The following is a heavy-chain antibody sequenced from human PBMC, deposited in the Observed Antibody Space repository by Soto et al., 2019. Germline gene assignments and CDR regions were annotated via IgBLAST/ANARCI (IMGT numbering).Heavy chain of an antibody. V-gene: IGHV3-23*01. J-gene: IGHJ3*02. CDR3: AKVGRDIVVVPAAIGSPGSFDI. CDR1: GFTFSSYA. Sequence: GGSLRLSCAASGFTFSSYAMSWVRQAPGKGLEWVSAISGSGGSTYYADSVKGRFTISRDNSKNTLYLQMNSLRAEDTAVYYCAKVGRDIVVVPAAIGSPGSFDIWVQGTM. CDR2: ISGSGGST. D-gene: IGHD2-2*01.